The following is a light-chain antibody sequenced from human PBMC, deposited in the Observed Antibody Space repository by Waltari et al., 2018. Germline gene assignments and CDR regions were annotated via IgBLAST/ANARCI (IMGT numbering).Light chain of an antibody. J-gene: IGKJ4*01. CDR2: GTS. Sequence: CRASQICTSISLSWYQQKLGQAPRLLSYGTSSRATGIPDRFSGSGSGTDFTLTISRLEPEDFAVYYCQQYDGEVVTFGGGTKVEI. CDR1: QICTSIS. V-gene: IGKV3-20*01. CDR3: QQYDGEVVT.